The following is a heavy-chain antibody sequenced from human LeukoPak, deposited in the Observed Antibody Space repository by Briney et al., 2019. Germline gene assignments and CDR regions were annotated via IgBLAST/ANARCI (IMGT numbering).Heavy chain of an antibody. CDR2: INPNSGGT. CDR1: GYTFTGYY. D-gene: IGHD6-19*01. Sequence: ASVKVSCKASGYTFTGYYMHWVRQDPGQGLEWMGWINPNSGGTNYAQKFQGRVTMTRDTSISTAYMELSRLRSDDTAVYYCARAPGIAVAGTWFLDFDYWGQGTLVTVSS. J-gene: IGHJ4*02. CDR3: ARAPGIAVAGTWFLDFDY. V-gene: IGHV1-2*02.